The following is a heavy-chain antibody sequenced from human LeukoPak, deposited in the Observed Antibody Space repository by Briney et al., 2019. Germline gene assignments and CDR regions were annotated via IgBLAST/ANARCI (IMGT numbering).Heavy chain of an antibody. CDR1: GYTFTSYG. CDR2: ISAYNGNT. J-gene: IGHJ4*02. V-gene: IGHV1-18*01. Sequence: ASMKVSCKASGYTFTSYGISWVRQAPGQGLEWMGWISAYNGNTNYAQKLQGRVTMTTDTSTSTAYMELRSLRSDDTAVYYCAREPVDTAMVTIDYWGQGTLVTVSS. D-gene: IGHD5-18*01. CDR3: AREPVDTAMVTIDY.